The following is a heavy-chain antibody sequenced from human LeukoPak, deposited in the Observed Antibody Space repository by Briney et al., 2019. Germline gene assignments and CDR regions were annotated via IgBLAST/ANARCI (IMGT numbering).Heavy chain of an antibody. CDR2: ISGDGGST. Sequence: PGGSLRLSCAASGFTFDDYAMHWVRQAPGKGLEWVSLISGDGGSTYYADSVKGRFTISRDNSKNSLYLQMNSLRTVDSALYYCAKSQYCSGGRCYFAGDYWGQGTLVTVSS. J-gene: IGHJ4*02. D-gene: IGHD2-15*01. CDR3: AKSQYCSGGRCYFAGDY. V-gene: IGHV3-43*02. CDR1: GFTFDDYA.